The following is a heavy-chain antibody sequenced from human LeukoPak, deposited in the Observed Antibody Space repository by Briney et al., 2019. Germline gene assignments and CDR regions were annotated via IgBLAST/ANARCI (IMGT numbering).Heavy chain of an antibody. CDR3: AREDRPVIGNDAFDI. Sequence: GGSLRLSCAASGFTFSSYGMHWVRQAPGKGLVWVSRMSIDGTSRSYADSVKGRFTISRDSTKNTLYLQMNSLSVEDTAIYYCAREDRPVIGNDAFDIWGQGTMVTVSS. V-gene: IGHV3-74*01. CDR1: GFTFSSYG. CDR2: MSIDGTSR. D-gene: IGHD2/OR15-2a*01. J-gene: IGHJ3*02.